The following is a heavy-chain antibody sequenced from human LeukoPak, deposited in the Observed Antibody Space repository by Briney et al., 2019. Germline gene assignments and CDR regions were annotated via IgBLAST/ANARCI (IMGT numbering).Heavy chain of an antibody. CDR1: RFTFSNYW. D-gene: IGHD2-2*01. J-gene: IGHJ3*02. CDR3: ARTPLLTIGSSTFDI. CDR2: IKQDGSEI. Sequence: PGGSLRLSCVASRFTFSNYWMSWVRQAPGKGLEWVANIKQDGSEIYYVDSVKGRFTISRDNAKNSLYLQMHSLRAEDTAVYYCARTPLLTIGSSTFDIWGQGTMVTVSS. V-gene: IGHV3-7*01.